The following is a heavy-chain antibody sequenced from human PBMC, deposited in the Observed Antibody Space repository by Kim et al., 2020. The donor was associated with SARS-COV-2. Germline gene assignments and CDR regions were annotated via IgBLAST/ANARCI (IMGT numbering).Heavy chain of an antibody. D-gene: IGHD2-15*01. J-gene: IGHJ2*01. Sequence: VKGRFTISRDNAKNSLYLQMNSLRAEDTAVYYCARAYCSGGSCYFWYFDLWGRGTLVTVSS. V-gene: IGHV3-11*05. CDR3: ARAYCSGGSCYFWYFDL.